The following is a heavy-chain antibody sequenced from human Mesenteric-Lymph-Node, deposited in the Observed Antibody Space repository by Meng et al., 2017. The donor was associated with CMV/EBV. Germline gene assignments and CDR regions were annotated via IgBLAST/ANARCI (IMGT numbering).Heavy chain of an antibody. V-gene: IGHV7-4-1*02. CDR3: ARDGLGINVFDY. J-gene: IGHJ4*02. D-gene: IGHD3/OR15-3a*01. CDR1: GYTFTSNT. Sequence: CTASGYTFTSNTMTWVRQAPGPGLEWMGWINTNTGDPTYAQGFTGRFVLSLDTSLSTAYLQISSLKAEDTAVYYCARDGLGINVFDYWGQGTLVTVSS. CDR2: INTNTGDP.